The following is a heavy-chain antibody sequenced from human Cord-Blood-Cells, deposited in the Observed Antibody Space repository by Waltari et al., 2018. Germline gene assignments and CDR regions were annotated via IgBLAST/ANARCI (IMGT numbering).Heavy chain of an antibody. V-gene: IGHV1-24*01. CDR3: ATHVLPYSSDYYYYGMDV. D-gene: IGHD6-19*01. CDR1: GYTLTELS. CDR2: FDPEDGET. J-gene: IGHJ6*02. Sequence: QVQLVQSGAEVKKPGASVKVSCKVSGYTLTELSMHWVRQAPGKGLEWMGGFDPEDGETIYAQKCQGGVTIAEDTSTDTAYMELSSLRSEDTAVYYCATHVLPYSSDYYYYGMDVWGQGTTVTVSS.